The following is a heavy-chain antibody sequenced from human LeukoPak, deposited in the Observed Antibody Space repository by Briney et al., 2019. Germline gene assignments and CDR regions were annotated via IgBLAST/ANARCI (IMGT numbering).Heavy chain of an antibody. J-gene: IGHJ2*01. CDR3: ARDHRSQGRIAPRRRPWYFDV. CDR2: ISSSGSTI. CDR1: GFTFSSYE. D-gene: IGHD6-6*01. Sequence: PGGSLRLSCAASGFTFSSYEMNWVRQAPGKGLEWVSYISSSGSTIYYADSVKGRFTIPRDNAKNSLYLQMNGLRAEDTAVYYCARDHRSQGRIAPRRRPWYFDVWGRGTLVTVSS. V-gene: IGHV3-48*03.